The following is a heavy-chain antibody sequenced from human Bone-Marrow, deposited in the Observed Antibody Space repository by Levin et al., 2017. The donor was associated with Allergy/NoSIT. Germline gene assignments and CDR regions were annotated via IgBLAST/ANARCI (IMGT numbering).Heavy chain of an antibody. Sequence: SLKISCEASGFRFGDYAMHWVRQVPGKGLEWVSTINWNSDRIYYADSVKGRFTISRDNAKNSLFLQLSSLRTDDTALYYCIRDGDAGELLVFGWYFDLWGRGTLVTVSS. J-gene: IGHJ2*01. CDR2: INWNSDRI. D-gene: IGHD3-10*01. CDR3: IRDGDAGELLVFGWYFDL. V-gene: IGHV3-9*01. CDR1: GFRFGDYA.